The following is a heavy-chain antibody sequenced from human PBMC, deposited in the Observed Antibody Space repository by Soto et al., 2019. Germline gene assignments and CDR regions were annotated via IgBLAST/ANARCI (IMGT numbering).Heavy chain of an antibody. CDR2: IYPGDSDT. V-gene: IGHV5-51*01. CDR1: GYSFTSYW. CDR3: ARRGIAVAGTWYFDL. J-gene: IGHJ2*01. Sequence: GESLKISCKGSGYSFTSYWIGWVRQMPGKGLEWMGIIYPGDSDTRYSPSFQGQVTISADKSISTAYLQWSSLKASDTAMYYCARRGIAVAGTWYFDLWGRGXLVTVYS. D-gene: IGHD6-19*01.